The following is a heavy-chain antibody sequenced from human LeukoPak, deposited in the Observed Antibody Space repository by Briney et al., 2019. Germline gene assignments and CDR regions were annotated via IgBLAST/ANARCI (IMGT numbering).Heavy chain of an antibody. D-gene: IGHD3-10*01. CDR2: IYHSGGT. Sequence: PSETLSLTCAVSGYSISSGHYWGWIRQPPGKGLEWIGSIYHSGGTYYNPSLKSRVTISVDTSKNRFSLKMKSVTAADTAVYYCAGFTPAVDYCSQGTLVTVSS. CDR1: GYSISSGHY. V-gene: IGHV4-38-2*01. CDR3: AGFTPAVDY. J-gene: IGHJ4*02.